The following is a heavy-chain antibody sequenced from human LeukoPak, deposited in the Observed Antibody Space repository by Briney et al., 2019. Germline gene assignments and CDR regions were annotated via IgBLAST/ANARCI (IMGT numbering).Heavy chain of an antibody. CDR3: ARSTHYYDSTYTLAFDI. D-gene: IGHD3-22*01. J-gene: IGHJ3*02. V-gene: IGHV3-21*01. CDR1: GFIFNTFW. CDR2: ISSSSSYI. Sequence: KPGGSLRLSCAASGFIFNTFWMNWVRQAPGKGLEWVSSISSSSSYIYYADSVKGRFTISRDNAKNSLYLQMNSLRAEDTAVYYCARSTHYYDSTYTLAFDIWGQGTMVTVSS.